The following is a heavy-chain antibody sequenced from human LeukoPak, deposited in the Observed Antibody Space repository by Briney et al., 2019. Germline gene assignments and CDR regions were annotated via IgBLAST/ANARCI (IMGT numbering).Heavy chain of an antibody. V-gene: IGHV3-21*01. CDR2: INSSSSYI. Sequence: LTLSAASSGFTCSSYTRNWVRQAPGKGLEWVASINSSSSYIHYEDSLKGRFTISRDNVKNPVYLQMNSLRGEDPGVYYCARGPLYYYDSDGPNWFGPWGPGTLSPSPQ. CDR1: GFTCSSYT. J-gene: IGHJ5*02. D-gene: IGHD3-22*01. CDR3: ARGPLYYYDSDGPNWFGP.